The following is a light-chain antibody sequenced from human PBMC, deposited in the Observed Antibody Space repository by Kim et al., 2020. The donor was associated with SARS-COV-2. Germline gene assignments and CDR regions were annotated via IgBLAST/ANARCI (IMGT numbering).Light chain of an antibody. Sequence: PLSPGQTASITCSGDKLGDKYACWYQQKPGQSPVLVIYQDSKRPSGIPERFSGSNSGNTATLTISGTQAMDEADYYCQAWDSSVVFGGGTQLTVL. CDR1: KLGDKY. J-gene: IGLJ2*01. V-gene: IGLV3-1*01. CDR3: QAWDSSVV. CDR2: QDS.